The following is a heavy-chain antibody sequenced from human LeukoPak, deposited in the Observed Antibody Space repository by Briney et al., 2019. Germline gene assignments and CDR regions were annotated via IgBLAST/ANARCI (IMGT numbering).Heavy chain of an antibody. CDR2: IIGNGGAV. J-gene: IGHJ2*01. Sequence: PGGSLRLSCAASGFTFSIYAMNWVRQAPGKGLEWVSLIIGNGGAVYYADSVKGRFTISRDNSKSTLYLQMNNLRVEDTAIYYCAKDRTVGASYWYFDLWGRGTLVTVSS. CDR3: AKDRTVGASYWYFDL. D-gene: IGHD1-26*01. V-gene: IGHV3-23*01. CDR1: GFTFSIYA.